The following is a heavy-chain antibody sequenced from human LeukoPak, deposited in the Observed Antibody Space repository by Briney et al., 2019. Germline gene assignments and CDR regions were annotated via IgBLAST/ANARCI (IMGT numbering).Heavy chain of an antibody. CDR1: GFTLSDHY. V-gene: IGHV3-72*01. CDR3: VRLLSSSYGHCFDY. J-gene: IGHJ4*02. CDR2: TRNKANSYTT. Sequence: SGGSLRLSCAASGFTLSDHYMDWVRQAPGKGLEWVGRTRNKANSYTTEYAASVKGRFTISRDDSKNSLYLQMNSLKTEDTAVYFCVRLLSSSYGHCFDYWGQGTLVTVSS. D-gene: IGHD5-18*01.